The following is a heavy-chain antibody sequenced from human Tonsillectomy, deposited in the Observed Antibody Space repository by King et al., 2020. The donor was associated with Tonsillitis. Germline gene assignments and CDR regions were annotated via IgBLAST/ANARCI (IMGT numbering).Heavy chain of an antibody. Sequence: QLVQSGAEGKKPGQSLKISCQGSGYIFINFWIGWVRQMPGRGLEWMGIIYPDDSDTRYSPSFQGPVAISVDKSNSTAYLQWTSLTASDTAMYYCVRGRVNGINGGPGPGTYFDYWGQGTPVTVSS. CDR3: VRGRVNGINGGPGPGTYFDY. CDR1: GYIFINFW. J-gene: IGHJ4*02. CDR2: IYPDDSDT. V-gene: IGHV5-51*03. D-gene: IGHD2-8*01.